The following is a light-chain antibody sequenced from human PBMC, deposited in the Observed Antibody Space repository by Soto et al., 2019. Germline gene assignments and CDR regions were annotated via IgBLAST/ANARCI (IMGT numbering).Light chain of an antibody. V-gene: IGLV2-8*01. CDR2: EVN. CDR1: SSDVGGYNY. Sequence: QSALTQPPSASGSPGQSVAISCTGTSSDVGGYNYVSWYQQHPGKAPKLMIYEVNKRPSGVPDRFSGSKSGNTASLTVSGLQAEDEADYYCQSYDRSLSGYVLGTGTKLTVL. J-gene: IGLJ1*01. CDR3: QSYDRSLSGYV.